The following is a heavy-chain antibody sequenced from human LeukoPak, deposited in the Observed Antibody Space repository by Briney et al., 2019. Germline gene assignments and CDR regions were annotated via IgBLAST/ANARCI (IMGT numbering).Heavy chain of an antibody. J-gene: IGHJ6*04. CDR3: ARDKYQLLSYYYGMDV. D-gene: IGHD2-2*01. V-gene: IGHV4-30-4*01. Sequence: SETLSLTCTVSGGSISSGDYYWSWIRQPPGKGLEWIGYSYYSGSTYYNPSLKSRVTISVDTSKNQFSLRLSSVTAADRAVYYCARDKYQLLSYYYGMDVWGKGTTVTVSS. CDR2: SYYSGST. CDR1: GGSISSGDYY.